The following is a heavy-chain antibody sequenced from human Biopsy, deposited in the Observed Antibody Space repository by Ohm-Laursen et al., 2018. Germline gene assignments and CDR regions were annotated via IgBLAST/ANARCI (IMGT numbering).Heavy chain of an antibody. CDR1: GGPIDSYY. Sequence: PSETPSPTCTVSGGPIDSYYWSWIRQPPGKGLEWIGNFYYSGSTNYNPSLKSRITMSLDRSKSQVSLRMNSVTAADTAVYYCARARIKTSGVLIPETYYFDSWGQGTLVTVSS. D-gene: IGHD3-3*01. CDR3: ARARIKTSGVLIPETYYFDS. J-gene: IGHJ4*02. CDR2: FYYSGST. V-gene: IGHV4-59*01.